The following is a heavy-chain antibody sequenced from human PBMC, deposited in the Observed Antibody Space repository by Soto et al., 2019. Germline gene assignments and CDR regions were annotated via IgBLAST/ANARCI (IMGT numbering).Heavy chain of an antibody. CDR3: AIYSWIGAYDGY. CDR2: IYNSVST. CDR1: GGSISSDY. D-gene: IGHD5-12*01. J-gene: IGHJ4*02. V-gene: IGHV4-59*08. Sequence: QVQLQESGPGLVKPSETLSLTCTVSGGSISSDYWSWIRQPPGKGLEWIGYIYNSVSTNYNPSLKRRVTISVDTSKNQFSLKLSSVTAADTAVYYCAIYSWIGAYDGYWGQGTLVTVSS.